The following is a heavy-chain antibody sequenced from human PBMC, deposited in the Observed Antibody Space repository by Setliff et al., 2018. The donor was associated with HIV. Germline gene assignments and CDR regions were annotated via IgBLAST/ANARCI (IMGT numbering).Heavy chain of an antibody. CDR1: GGSISSSTYY. CDR2: IYFSGST. V-gene: IGHV4-39*01. J-gene: IGHJ4*02. CDR3: ARHSGAPYSSSSRLFDF. D-gene: IGHD6-6*01. Sequence: PSETLSLTCTVSGGSISSSTYYWGWIRQPPGKGLEWVGSIYFSGSTYYNPSLKSRVTMSVDTSKSQFSLKVSSVTAADTAVYYCARHSGAPYSSSSRLFDFWGQGTLVTVSS.